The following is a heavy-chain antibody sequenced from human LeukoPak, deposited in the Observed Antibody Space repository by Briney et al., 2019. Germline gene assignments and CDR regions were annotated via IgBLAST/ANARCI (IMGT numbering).Heavy chain of an antibody. Sequence: SGTLSLTCTVSGGSISSYYWSWIPQPAGKGLEWIARFYTSGSTNYNPSLKSRVTISVDKSKNQFSLKLSSVTTADTAVYYCARVVRLQPREVYYYYMDVWGKGTTVTVSS. V-gene: IGHV4-4*07. CDR2: FYTSGST. CDR1: GGSISSYY. J-gene: IGHJ6*03. CDR3: ARVVRLQPREVYYYYMDV. D-gene: IGHD4-11*01.